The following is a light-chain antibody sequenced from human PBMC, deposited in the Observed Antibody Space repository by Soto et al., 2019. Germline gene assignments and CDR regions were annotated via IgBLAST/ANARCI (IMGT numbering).Light chain of an antibody. CDR1: SSNIGSNY. Sequence: QSVLTQPPSASGTPGQRVTISCSGSSSNIGSNYVYWYQQLPGTSPTLLIYSDNQRPSGVPDRFSGSKSGTSASLSISGLQSEDEADYYCAAWDDSLNGYVFGTGTKVTVL. J-gene: IGLJ1*01. CDR3: AAWDDSLNGYV. CDR2: SDN. V-gene: IGLV1-44*01.